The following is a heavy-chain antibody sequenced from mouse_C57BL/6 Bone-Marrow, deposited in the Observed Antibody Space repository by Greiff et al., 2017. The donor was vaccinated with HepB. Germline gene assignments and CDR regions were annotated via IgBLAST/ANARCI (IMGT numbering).Heavy chain of an antibody. Sequence: EVQLQQSGAELVRPGASVKLSCTASGFNIKDDYMHWVKQRPEQGLEWIGWIDPENGDTEYASKFQGKATITADTSSNTDYLQLSSLTSEDTAVYYCTTGLNRDSNYAWGQGTTLTVSS. D-gene: IGHD2-5*01. V-gene: IGHV14-4*01. CDR1: GFNIKDDY. CDR2: IDPENGDT. CDR3: TTGLNRDSNYA. J-gene: IGHJ2*01.